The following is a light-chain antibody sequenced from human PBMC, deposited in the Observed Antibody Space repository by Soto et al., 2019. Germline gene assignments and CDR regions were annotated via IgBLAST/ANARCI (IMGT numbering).Light chain of an antibody. J-gene: IGKJ1*01. V-gene: IGKV1-39*01. CDR3: QQSYSTPRT. CDR1: QSISSY. CDR2: AAS. Sequence: DIQKTQSPSSLSASVGDRVTITCRASQSISSYLNWYQQKPGKAPKLVIYAASSLQSGVPSRFSGSGSGTDFTLAISSLQPEDFATYYCQQSYSTPRTFGQGTKVEIK.